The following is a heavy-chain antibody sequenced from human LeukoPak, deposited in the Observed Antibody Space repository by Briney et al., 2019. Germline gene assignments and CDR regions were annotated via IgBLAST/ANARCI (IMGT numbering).Heavy chain of an antibody. J-gene: IGHJ6*02. V-gene: IGHV3-74*01. CDR2: INSDGSST. CDR1: GFTFSDYY. Sequence: PGGSLRLSCVASGFTFSDYYMSWVRQAPGKGLVWVSRINSDGSSTSYADSVKGRFTISRDNAKNTLYLQMNSLRAEDTAVYYCARGGVLRFLEWSLPYDYYGMDVWGQGTTVTVSS. D-gene: IGHD3-3*01. CDR3: ARGGVLRFLEWSLPYDYYGMDV.